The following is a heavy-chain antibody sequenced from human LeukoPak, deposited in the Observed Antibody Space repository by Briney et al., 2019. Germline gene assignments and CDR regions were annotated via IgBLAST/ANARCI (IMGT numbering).Heavy chain of an antibody. J-gene: IGHJ3*02. Sequence: PGGSLRLSCAASGFTVSSNYMSWVRQAPGKGLEWVSVIYIGGSTDYADSVKGRFTISRDNSKNTMYLQMNSLRVEDTAVYYCARSSHYDILTGYSEEDAFDIWGQGTMVTVSS. CDR1: GFTVSSNY. CDR2: IYIGGST. V-gene: IGHV3-53*01. D-gene: IGHD3-9*01. CDR3: ARSSHYDILTGYSEEDAFDI.